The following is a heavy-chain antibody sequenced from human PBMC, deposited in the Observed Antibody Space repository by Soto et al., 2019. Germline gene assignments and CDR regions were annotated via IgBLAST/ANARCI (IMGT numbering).Heavy chain of an antibody. V-gene: IGHV1-18*01. CDR3: ARDCTGGSCFCIY. Sequence: GASVKVSCKASGYTFTSYGISWVRQAPGQGLEWMGWISAYNGNSNYAQKFQGRVTMTTDTSTNTAYMELRSLTSDDTAVYYCARDCTGGSCFCIYWGQGTLVTVSS. CDR1: GYTFTSYG. D-gene: IGHD2-15*01. CDR2: ISAYNGNS. J-gene: IGHJ4*02.